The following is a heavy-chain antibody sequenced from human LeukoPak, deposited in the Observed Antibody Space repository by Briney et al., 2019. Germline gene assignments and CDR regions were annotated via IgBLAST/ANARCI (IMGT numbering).Heavy chain of an antibody. Sequence: SVKVSCKASGGTFSSYAISWVRQAPGQGLEWMGGIIPIFGTANYAQKFQGRVTITTDESTSTAYMELSSLRSEDTAVYYCASATAVAGYFDYWGQGTLVTVSS. V-gene: IGHV1-69*05. D-gene: IGHD6-19*01. CDR1: GGTFSSYA. J-gene: IGHJ4*02. CDR2: IIPIFGTA. CDR3: ASATAVAGYFDY.